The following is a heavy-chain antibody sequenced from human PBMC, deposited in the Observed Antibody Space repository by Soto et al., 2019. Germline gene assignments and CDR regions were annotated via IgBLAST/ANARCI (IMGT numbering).Heavy chain of an antibody. D-gene: IGHD6-13*01. CDR2: ISAYNGNT. V-gene: IGHV1-18*01. J-gene: IGHJ5*02. CDR3: ARNSNLIAAAGTWWFDP. CDR1: GYTFTSYG. Sequence: GASVKVSCKASGYTFTSYGISWVRQAPGQGLEWMGWISAYNGNTNYAQKLQGRVTMTTDTSTSTAYMELRSLRSDDTAVYYCARNSNLIAAAGTWWFDPWGQGTLVTVSS.